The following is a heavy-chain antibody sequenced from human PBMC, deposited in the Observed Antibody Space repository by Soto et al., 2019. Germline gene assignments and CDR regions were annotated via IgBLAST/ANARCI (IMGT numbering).Heavy chain of an antibody. CDR2: HHSDST. CDR1: GGSMRGQH. J-gene: IGHJ4*02. Sequence: QVQLQESGPGLVKPSETLSLTCTVSGGSMRGQHWSWIRQPPGKGLEWIGHHSDSTNYNPSLKSRNTISTDTSKHQFSLKLSSVTAADTAVYYCATYTVGEGGRGYWGQGTLVTVSS. D-gene: IGHD3-16*01. V-gene: IGHV4-4*09. CDR3: ATYTVGEGGRGY.